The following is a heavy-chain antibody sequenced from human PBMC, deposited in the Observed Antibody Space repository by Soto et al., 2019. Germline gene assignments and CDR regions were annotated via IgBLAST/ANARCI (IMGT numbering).Heavy chain of an antibody. CDR3: ARERYQVISDGMDV. CDR2: INPQTGGT. V-gene: IGHV1-2*02. CDR1: GYNFTGYY. J-gene: IGHJ6*02. D-gene: IGHD2-2*01. Sequence: ASVKVSCKASGYNFTGYYIHWVREAPGQGLEWMGWINPQTGGTSYAQKFQGRVTLSRDTSINTAYLELSRLTFDDSAVYFCARERYQVISDGMDVWGQGTTVTVSS.